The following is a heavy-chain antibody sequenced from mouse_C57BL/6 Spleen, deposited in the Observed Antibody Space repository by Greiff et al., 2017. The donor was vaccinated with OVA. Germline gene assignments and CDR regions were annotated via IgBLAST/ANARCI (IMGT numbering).Heavy chain of an antibody. CDR1: GYTFTDYY. D-gene: IGHD2-5*01. CDR3: ARFDYSNYYYYAMDY. Sequence: VQLQQSGPELVKPGASVKISCKASGYTFTDYYMNWVKQSHGKSLEWIGDINPNNGGTSYNQKFKGKATLTVDKSSSTAYMELRSLTSEDSAVYYCARFDYSNYYYYAMDYWGQGTSVTVSS. CDR2: INPNNGGT. J-gene: IGHJ4*01. V-gene: IGHV1-26*01.